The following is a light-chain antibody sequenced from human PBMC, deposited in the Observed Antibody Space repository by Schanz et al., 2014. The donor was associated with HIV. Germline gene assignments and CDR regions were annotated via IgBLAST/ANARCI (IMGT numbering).Light chain of an antibody. V-gene: IGKV3-20*01. J-gene: IGKJ5*01. CDR3: QQYHQWPIT. CDR2: ATS. CDR1: QRLSSSY. Sequence: ETVLTQSPGSLSLSPGDRATLSCGASQRLSSSYLAWYQQKRDQPPRLVIYATSTRAAGIPDRFSGTGSGTQFTLTITGLQSEDLGVYYCQQYHQWPITFGQGARLEIK.